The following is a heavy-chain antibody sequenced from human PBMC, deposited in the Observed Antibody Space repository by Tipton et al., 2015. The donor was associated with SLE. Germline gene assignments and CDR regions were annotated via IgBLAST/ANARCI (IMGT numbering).Heavy chain of an antibody. D-gene: IGHD3-10*01. CDR2: INHSGST. J-gene: IGHJ4*02. CDR3: AKDRGVQGIGPYDY. CDR1: GGSISSYY. V-gene: IGHV4-34*01. Sequence: TLSLTCTVSGGSISSYYWSWIRQPPGKGLEWIGEINHSGSTNYNPSLKSRVTISVDTSKNQFSLKLSSVTAADTAVYYCAKDRGVQGIGPYDYWGQGTLVTVSS.